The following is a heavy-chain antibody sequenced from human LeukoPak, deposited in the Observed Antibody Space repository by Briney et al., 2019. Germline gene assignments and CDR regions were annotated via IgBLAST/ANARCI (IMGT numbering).Heavy chain of an antibody. CDR1: GFTFSSFW. D-gene: IGHD6-13*01. CDR2: ISSSGSTI. V-gene: IGHV3-48*04. Sequence: GGSLRLSCAASGFTFSSFWMHWVRQAPGKGLEWVSYISSSGSTIYYADSVKGRFTISRDNAKNSLYLQMNSLRAEDTAVYYCAKGGSSWAYWGQGTLVTVSS. J-gene: IGHJ4*02. CDR3: AKGGSSWAY.